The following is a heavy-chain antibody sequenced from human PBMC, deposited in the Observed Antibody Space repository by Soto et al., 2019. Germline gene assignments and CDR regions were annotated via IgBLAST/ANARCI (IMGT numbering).Heavy chain of an antibody. Sequence: SETLSVTCSVSGGSISSYYWTWIRQPPGKGLEWIGYIYDRGNTNYNPSLQSRVTISVDTSKNQFSLHLSSVTDADTAVYYCAGSRITATRSDYWGQGTLVTVSS. CDR1: GGSISSYY. V-gene: IGHV4-59*08. D-gene: IGHD1-20*01. CDR3: AGSRITATRSDY. CDR2: IYDRGNT. J-gene: IGHJ4*02.